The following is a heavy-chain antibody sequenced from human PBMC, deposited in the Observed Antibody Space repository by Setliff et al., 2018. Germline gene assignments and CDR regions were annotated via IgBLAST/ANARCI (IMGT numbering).Heavy chain of an antibody. CDR3: AREGEGSTFFPLDAFDI. Sequence: ASVKVSCKASGYTFSSYAMNWVRQAPGQGLEWMGWISTNTGNPTYAQGFTGRFVFSLDTSVSTAYLQISSLKAEDTAVYYCAREGEGSTFFPLDAFDIWGQGTMVTVSS. CDR1: GYTFSSYA. J-gene: IGHJ3*02. V-gene: IGHV7-4-1*02. CDR2: ISTNTGNP. D-gene: IGHD3-16*01.